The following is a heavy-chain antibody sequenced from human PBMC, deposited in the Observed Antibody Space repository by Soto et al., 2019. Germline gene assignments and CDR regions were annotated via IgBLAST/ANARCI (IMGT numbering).Heavy chain of an antibody. CDR2: IIPIFGTA. V-gene: IGHV1-69*13. CDR3: ASSADNSGWYYFDY. CDR1: GYTFTSYA. Sequence: SVKVSCKASGYTFTSYAISWVRQAPGQGLAWMGGIIPIFGTANYAQQFQGRVTITADESTSTVYMELSSLRSEDTAVYYCASSADNSGWYYFDYWGQGTLVTVSS. J-gene: IGHJ4*02. D-gene: IGHD6-19*01.